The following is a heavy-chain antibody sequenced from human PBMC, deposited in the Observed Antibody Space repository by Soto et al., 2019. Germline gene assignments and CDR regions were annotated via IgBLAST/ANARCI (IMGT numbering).Heavy chain of an antibody. Sequence: SATQSLTCTVYGGSFSGYYWSWIRQPPGKGLEWIGEINHSGSTNYNPSLKSRVAISVDTSKNQFSLKLSSVTAADTAVYYCARRRWWSDPYGSGSYLERGPFDYWGQGTLVNVAS. J-gene: IGHJ4*02. D-gene: IGHD3-10*01. CDR2: INHSGST. V-gene: IGHV4-34*01. CDR1: GGSFSGYY. CDR3: ARRRWWSDPYGSGSYLERGPFDY.